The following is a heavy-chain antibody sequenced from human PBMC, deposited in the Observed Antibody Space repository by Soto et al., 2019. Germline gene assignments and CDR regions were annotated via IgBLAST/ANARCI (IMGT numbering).Heavy chain of an antibody. J-gene: IGHJ3*02. D-gene: IGHD3-3*01. Sequence: PSETLSLTCAVYGGSVSSGSYYWSWIRQPPGKGLEWIGEMSHSGGTHFNPSLKSRVTISVDTSKNQFSLKLSSVTAADTAVYYCARLGGITIFGVVFEGPGGAFDIWGQGTMVTVSS. CDR1: GGSVSSGSYY. CDR3: ARLGGITIFGVVFEGPGGAFDI. CDR2: MSHSGGT. V-gene: IGHV4-61*01.